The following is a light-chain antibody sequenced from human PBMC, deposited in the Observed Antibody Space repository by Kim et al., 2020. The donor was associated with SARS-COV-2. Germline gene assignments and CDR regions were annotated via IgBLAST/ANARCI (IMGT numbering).Light chain of an antibody. J-gene: IGKJ2*01. CDR3: MQGTDLPLT. CDR1: QSLVDSDGTTY. V-gene: IGKV2-30*01. CDR2: KIS. Sequence: DVVMTQSPLALPVTLGQPASISCRSSQSLVDSDGTTYLSWFQQRTGQSPRRLIYKISKRGSGVPDRFSGTGSGTDFTLKISRVEAEDVGIYYCMQGTDLPLTFGRETKLEI.